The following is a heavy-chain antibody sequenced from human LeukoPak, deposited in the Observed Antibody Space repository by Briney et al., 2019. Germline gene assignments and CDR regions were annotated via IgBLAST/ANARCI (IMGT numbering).Heavy chain of an antibody. J-gene: IGHJ4*02. D-gene: IGHD2-21*02. Sequence: SETLSLTCTVSGYSISSGYYWGWIRQSPGKGLEWIGSIYHGGSTYYNPSLRSRVIVSVDTSKNHFSLKMSSVTAADTAVYYCARDLASCAGDCYSDGFDYWGQGTLVTVSS. CDR3: ARDLASCAGDCYSDGFDY. V-gene: IGHV4-38-2*02. CDR2: IYHGGST. CDR1: GYSISSGYY.